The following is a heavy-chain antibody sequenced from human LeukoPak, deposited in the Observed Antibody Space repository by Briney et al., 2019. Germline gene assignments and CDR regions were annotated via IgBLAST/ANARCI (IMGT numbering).Heavy chain of an antibody. CDR3: ARAVSGRFDY. J-gene: IGHJ4*02. V-gene: IGHV4-59*08. D-gene: IGHD6-19*01. Sequence: PSETLPLTCTVSGGSMSPHHWGWIRQPPGKGLEWTGYIYYSGSTNYNPSLKSRVTISVDTSKNQFSLKLSSVTAADTAIYYCARAVSGRFDYWGQGTLVTVSS. CDR2: IYYSGST. CDR1: GGSMSPHH.